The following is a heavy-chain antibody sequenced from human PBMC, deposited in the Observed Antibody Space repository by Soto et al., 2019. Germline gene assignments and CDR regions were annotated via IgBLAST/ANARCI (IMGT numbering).Heavy chain of an antibody. CDR3: ARGGHVVVVTAAFDY. Sequence: QVQLVQSGAEVKKPGASVKVSCKASGNTFSNYYIHWVRQAPGQGLEWMGTINPSGGHTTYAQKFLGRVTXTXXXSXXTLYMELTSRRSEDTAVYYCARGGHVVVVTAAFDYWGQGTLVTVSS. CDR1: GNTFSNYY. V-gene: IGHV1-46*01. J-gene: IGHJ4*02. D-gene: IGHD2-21*02. CDR2: INPSGGHT.